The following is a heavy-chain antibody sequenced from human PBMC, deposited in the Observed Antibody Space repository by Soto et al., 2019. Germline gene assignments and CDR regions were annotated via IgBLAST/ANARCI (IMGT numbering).Heavy chain of an antibody. D-gene: IGHD2-2*01. J-gene: IGHJ6*02. Sequence: QVQLVESGGGVVQPGRSLRLSCAASGFTFSGYGMHWVRQAPGKGLEWVAVVSYDGSDKYYADSVKGRFTISRDNSKNTLYLQVNRLRTEDTAVYYCAKSVVSPPYYYYGMDVWGQGTTVTVSS. CDR2: VSYDGSDK. CDR1: GFTFSGYG. V-gene: IGHV3-30*18. CDR3: AKSVVSPPYYYYGMDV.